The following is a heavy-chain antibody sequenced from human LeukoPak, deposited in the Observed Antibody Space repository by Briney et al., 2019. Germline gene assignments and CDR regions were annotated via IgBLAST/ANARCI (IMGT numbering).Heavy chain of an antibody. Sequence: SETLSLTCTVSGGSIGSSYWSWIWQPPGKGLEWIGYIHNTGSTNYNPSLESRVTISVATSKNQFSLKLSSMAAADTAVYYCARTPYSSSFFLDFWGQGTLVTVSS. D-gene: IGHD6-6*01. V-gene: IGHV4-4*09. CDR2: IHNTGST. CDR3: ARTPYSSSFFLDF. J-gene: IGHJ4*02. CDR1: GGSIGSSY.